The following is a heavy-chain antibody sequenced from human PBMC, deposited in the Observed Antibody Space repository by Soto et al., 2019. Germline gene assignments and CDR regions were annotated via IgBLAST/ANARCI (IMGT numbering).Heavy chain of an antibody. V-gene: IGHV4-30-2*01. J-gene: IGHJ4*02. D-gene: IGHD5-18*01. CDR3: GREGGAGYSYGYIDY. CDR2: IYHSGST. CDR1: GGSISSGGYS. Sequence: SETLSLTCAVSGGSISSGGYSWRWIRQPPGKGLEWIGYIYHSGSTYYNPSLKSRVTVSVDRSKNQFSLKLSSVTAADTAVYYCGREGGAGYSYGYIDYWGQGTLVTVSS.